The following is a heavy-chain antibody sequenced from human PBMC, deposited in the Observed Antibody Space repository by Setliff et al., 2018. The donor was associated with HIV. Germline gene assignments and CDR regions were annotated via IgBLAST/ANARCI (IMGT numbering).Heavy chain of an antibody. CDR1: GGTFSSYA. CDR3: ARLGSGWSDSYYYAMDI. J-gene: IGHJ6*02. V-gene: IGHV1-18*01. CDR2: ISPNFGHT. D-gene: IGHD6-19*01. Sequence: ASVKVSCKASGGTFSSYAISWVRQAPGHGLEWMGWISPNFGHTKYAQNFLGRVTMTVDTSTTSAYMELRSLTSDYTAIYFCARLGSGWSDSYYYAMDIWGQGTTVTVSS.